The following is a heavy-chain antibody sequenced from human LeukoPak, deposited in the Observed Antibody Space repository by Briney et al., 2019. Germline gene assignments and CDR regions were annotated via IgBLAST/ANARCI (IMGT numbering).Heavy chain of an antibody. Sequence: SETLSLTCTVSNGSITNYDWSWVRQPPGKGLEFIGHVHYSGTTNYNPSLRSRVTISIDTSKKHFFLKLKSVTAADTAVYYCATGYGDFRVEGRYFYSWGQGTLVTVSS. CDR2: VHYSGTT. CDR1: NGSITNYD. J-gene: IGHJ4*02. V-gene: IGHV4-59*01. D-gene: IGHD4-17*01. CDR3: ATGYGDFRVEGRYFYS.